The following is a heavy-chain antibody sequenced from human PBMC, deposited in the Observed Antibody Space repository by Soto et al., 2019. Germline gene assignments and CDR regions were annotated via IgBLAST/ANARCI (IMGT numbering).Heavy chain of an antibody. J-gene: IGHJ4*02. Sequence: GASVKVSCKASGYTFTSYGISWVRQAPGQGLELMGWISAYNGNTNYAQKLQGRVTMTTDTSTSTAYMELRSLRSDDTAVYYCARDRARHYYDSSGYSPLVYWGQGTLVTVSS. V-gene: IGHV1-18*01. D-gene: IGHD3-22*01. CDR2: ISAYNGNT. CDR3: ARDRARHYYDSSGYSPLVY. CDR1: GYTFTSYG.